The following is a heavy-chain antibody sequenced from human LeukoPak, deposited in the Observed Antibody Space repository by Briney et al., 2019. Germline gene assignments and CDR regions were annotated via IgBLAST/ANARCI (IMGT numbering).Heavy chain of an antibody. CDR3: ARGPPYYDRSGYLNY. CDR2: ISGSGANT. D-gene: IGHD3-22*01. CDR1: GFTFSSCA. Sequence: GGSLRLSCAASGFTFSSCAMSWVRQAPGKGLEWVSAISGSGANTYYADSVKGRFTISRDNAKNSLYLQMNSLRAEDTAVYYCARGPPYYDRSGYLNYWGQGTLVTVSS. V-gene: IGHV3-23*01. J-gene: IGHJ4*02.